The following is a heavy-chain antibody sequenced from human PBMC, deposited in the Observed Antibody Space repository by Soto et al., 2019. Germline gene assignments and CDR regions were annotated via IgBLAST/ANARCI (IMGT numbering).Heavy chain of an antibody. D-gene: IGHD5-18*01. V-gene: IGHV4-31*03. J-gene: IGHJ5*02. CDR3: ARDGRGYSYGVNWFDP. Sequence: SETLSLTCTVSGGSISSGGYYWSWIRQHPGKGLEWIGYIYYSGSTYYNPSLKSRVTISVDTSKNQFSLKLSSVTAADTAVYYCARDGRGYSYGVNWFDPWGQGTLVTVSS. CDR2: IYYSGST. CDR1: GGSISSGGYY.